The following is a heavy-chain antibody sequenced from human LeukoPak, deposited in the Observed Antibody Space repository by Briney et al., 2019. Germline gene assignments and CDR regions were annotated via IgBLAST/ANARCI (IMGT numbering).Heavy chain of an antibody. CDR2: FDPEDGET. CDR3: ATARMVRGEDGMDV. V-gene: IGHV1-24*01. CDR1: GYTLTELS. Sequence: ASVTVSCTVSGYTLTELSMHWVRQAPGKGLEWMGGFDPEDGETIYAQKFQGRVTMTEDTSTDTAYMELSSPRSEDTAVYYCATARMVRGEDGMDVWGKGTTVTVSS. D-gene: IGHD3-10*01. J-gene: IGHJ6*04.